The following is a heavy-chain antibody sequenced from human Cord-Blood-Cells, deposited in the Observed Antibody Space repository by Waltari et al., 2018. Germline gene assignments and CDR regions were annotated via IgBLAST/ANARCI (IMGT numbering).Heavy chain of an antibody. Sequence: QVQLVQSGAEVKKPGYSVKVSCKASGGTFSSYAFSWVRQAPGQGLEWMGGIIPIFGTANYAQKFQGRVTITADKSTSTAYMELSSLRSEDTAVYYCARLYCTGGVCYAFDIWGQGTMVTVSS. V-gene: IGHV1-69*06. CDR1: GGTFSSYA. CDR2: IIPIFGTA. CDR3: ARLYCTGGVCYAFDI. J-gene: IGHJ3*02. D-gene: IGHD2-8*02.